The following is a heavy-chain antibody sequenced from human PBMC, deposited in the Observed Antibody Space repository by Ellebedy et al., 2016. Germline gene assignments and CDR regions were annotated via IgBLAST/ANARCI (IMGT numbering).Heavy chain of an antibody. Sequence: GGSLRLXCIVSGFTFTSYSMNWVRQAPGKGLEWVSSISSTGSDIYYRDSVKGRFTISRDNAKNSLYLQMNSLRVEDTAVYYCVRGVGGTSLNWFDPWGQGTLVTVSS. CDR3: VRGVGGTSLNWFDP. D-gene: IGHD3-16*01. J-gene: IGHJ5*02. CDR2: ISSTGSDI. V-gene: IGHV3-21*06. CDR1: GFTFTSYS.